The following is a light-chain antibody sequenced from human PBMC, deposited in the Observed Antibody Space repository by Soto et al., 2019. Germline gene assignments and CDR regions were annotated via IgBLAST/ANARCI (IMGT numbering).Light chain of an antibody. CDR1: RSVSSS. Sequence: EIVMTQSPATLSVSPGERVTLSCRASRSVSSSLAWYQQKPGQAPRLLIYAASSRATGVPARFSGSGSGTEFTLTISSLQSEDFVVYYCQQYNNWVTFGGGTQVEIK. CDR2: AAS. J-gene: IGKJ4*01. V-gene: IGKV3-15*01. CDR3: QQYNNWVT.